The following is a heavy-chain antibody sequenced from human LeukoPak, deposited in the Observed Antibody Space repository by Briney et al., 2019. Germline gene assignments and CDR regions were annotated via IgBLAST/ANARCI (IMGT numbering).Heavy chain of an antibody. CDR2: ISSSSSYI. Sequence: SGGSLRLSCAASGFTFSSYWMSWVRQAPGKGLEWVSSISSSSSYIYYADSVKGRFTISRDNAKNSLYLQMNSLRAEDTAVYYCARTRAAAGLYDAFDIWGQGTMVTVSS. J-gene: IGHJ3*02. D-gene: IGHD6-13*01. CDR3: ARTRAAAGLYDAFDI. CDR1: GFTFSSYW. V-gene: IGHV3-21*01.